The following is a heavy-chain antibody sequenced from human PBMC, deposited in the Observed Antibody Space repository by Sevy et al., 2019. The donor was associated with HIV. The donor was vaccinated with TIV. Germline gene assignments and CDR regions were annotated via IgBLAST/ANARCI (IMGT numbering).Heavy chain of an antibody. J-gene: IGHJ6*02. CDR3: ASVEDVVAAINDYYYYGMDV. D-gene: IGHD2-15*01. CDR2: ISSSSSYI. Sequence: GGSLRLSCAASGFTVSSNYISWVRQAPGKGLEWVSSISSSSSYIYYADSVKGRFTISRDNAKNSLYLQMNSLRAEDTAVYYCASVEDVVAAINDYYYYGMDVWGQGTTVTVSS. CDR1: GFTVSSNY. V-gene: IGHV3-21*01.